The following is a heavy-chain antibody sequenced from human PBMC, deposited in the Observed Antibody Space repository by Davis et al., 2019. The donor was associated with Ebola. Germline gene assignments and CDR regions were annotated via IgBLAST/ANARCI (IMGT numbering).Heavy chain of an antibody. CDR1: GFIFSNYA. V-gene: IGHV3-53*01. J-gene: IGHJ4*02. Sequence: PGGSLRLSCAASGFIFSNYAMSWVRQAPGKGLEWVSVIYSGGSTYYADSVKGRFTISRDNSKNTLYLQMNSLRAEDTAVYYCARGGGLMDYDILTGYYFDYWGQGTLVTVSS. D-gene: IGHD3-9*01. CDR2: IYSGGST. CDR3: ARGGGLMDYDILTGYYFDY.